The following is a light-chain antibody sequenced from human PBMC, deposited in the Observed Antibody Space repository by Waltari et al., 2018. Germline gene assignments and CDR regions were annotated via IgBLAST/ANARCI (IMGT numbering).Light chain of an antibody. J-gene: IGKJ4*01. V-gene: IGKV1-9*01. CDR3: QQLLSYPLT. CDR2: AAS. CDR1: QDISSY. Sequence: DIQLTQSPSFLSTSVGARVTITCRANQDISSYLAWYQQKPGKAPKLLISAASTLQSAVPSRFSGSGSGTEFTLTISSLQSEDIATYYCQQLLSYPLTFGGGTKVEIK.